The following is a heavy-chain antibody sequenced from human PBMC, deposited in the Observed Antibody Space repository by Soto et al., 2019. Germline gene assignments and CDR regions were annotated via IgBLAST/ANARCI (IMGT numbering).Heavy chain of an antibody. CDR3: ARGYYDSSTYYSLFDY. CDR2: IYYTGST. V-gene: IGHV4-59*01. J-gene: IGHJ4*02. D-gene: IGHD3-22*01. CDR1: GASINPYY. Sequence: SETLSLTCTVSGASINPYYWSWIRQPPGKGLEWIGYIYYTGSTKSNPSLKSRVTMSLDTSKNQFSLKLSSVTAADTAVYYCARGYYDSSTYYSLFDYWGQGTPVTVSS.